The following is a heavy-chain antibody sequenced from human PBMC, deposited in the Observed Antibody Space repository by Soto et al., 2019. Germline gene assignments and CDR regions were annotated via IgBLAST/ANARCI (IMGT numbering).Heavy chain of an antibody. V-gene: IGHV4-39*01. D-gene: IGHD1-26*01. J-gene: IGHJ6*02. CDR3: VGLRYYYYYYGMDV. CDR1: GSANSGSSYY. Sequence: PWETVRQTCTVSGSANSGSSYYRGKIRQPPGKGLEWIGSIYYSGSTYYNPSLKSRVTISVDTSKNQFSLKLSSVTAADTAVYYCVGLRYYYYYYGMDVWGQGTTVTVS. CDR2: IYYSGST.